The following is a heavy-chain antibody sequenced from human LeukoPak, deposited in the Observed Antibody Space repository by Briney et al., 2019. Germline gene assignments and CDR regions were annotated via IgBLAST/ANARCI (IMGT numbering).Heavy chain of an antibody. D-gene: IGHD2-21*02. CDR1: GGSISSYY. CDR2: IYYSGST. CDR3: ARGVLPVTSYYFDY. Sequence: PSETLSLTCTVSGGSISSYYWSWIRQPPGKGLEWIGYIYYSGSTNYNPSLKSRVTISVDTSKNQFSLKLSSVTAADTAVYYCARGVLPVTSYYFDYWGQGTLVTVSS. V-gene: IGHV4-59*01. J-gene: IGHJ4*02.